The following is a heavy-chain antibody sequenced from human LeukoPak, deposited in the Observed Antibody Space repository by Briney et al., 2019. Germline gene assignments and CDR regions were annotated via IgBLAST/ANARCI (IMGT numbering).Heavy chain of an antibody. J-gene: IGHJ6*03. V-gene: IGHV1-2*06. D-gene: IGHD2-8*01. CDR2: INPNSGDT. Sequence: ASVKVSCKASGYTFIGHYIHWVRQAPGQGLEWMGRINPNSGDTNSPQKFQGRVTMTRDTSITTAYMELTSLTSDDTAVYFCARSAGHCNNGVCFTDYYMDVWGKGTTVTISS. CDR3: ARSAGHCNNGVCFTDYYMDV. CDR1: GYTFIGHY.